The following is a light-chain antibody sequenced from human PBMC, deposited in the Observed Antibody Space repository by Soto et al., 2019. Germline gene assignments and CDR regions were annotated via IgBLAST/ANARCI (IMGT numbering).Light chain of an antibody. V-gene: IGLV2-14*01. Sequence: QSALTQPASVSGSPGQSITISCTGTSSDVGTYKYVSWYQQLPGKAPKLMIYEVSNRPSGVSNRFSGSKSGNTASLTISELQAEDEADYYCAAWDDSLNGFYVFGTGTKVTVL. CDR2: EVS. CDR3: AAWDDSLNGFYV. CDR1: SSDVGTYKY. J-gene: IGLJ1*01.